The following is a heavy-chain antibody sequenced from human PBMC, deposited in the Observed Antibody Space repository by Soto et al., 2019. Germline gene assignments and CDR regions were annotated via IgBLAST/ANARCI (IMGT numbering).Heavy chain of an antibody. J-gene: IGHJ4*02. Sequence: QVQLQESGPGLVKPSETLSLTCTVSGGSISSYSWSWIRQTPGQGLEWIWYIYYSGSTNYNPSIKRRVTVSVDTSKTQRSQRLSSVAAADTAVYFCAGRYGGTFDYWGQGTLVTVSS. D-gene: IGHD4-17*01. CDR2: IYYSGST. CDR3: AGRYGGTFDY. V-gene: IGHV4-59*08. CDR1: GGSISSYS.